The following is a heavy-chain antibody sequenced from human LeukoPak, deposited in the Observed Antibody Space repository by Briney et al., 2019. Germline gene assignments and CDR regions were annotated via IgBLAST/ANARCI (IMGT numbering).Heavy chain of an antibody. J-gene: IGHJ5*02. CDR1: GGSISSGDYS. V-gene: IGHV4-30-2*01. Sequence: SQTLSLTCAVSGGSISSGDYSWNWIRHPPGKGLEWIGYIYHSGSTFYNPSLKSRVTISVDKSKNQFSLKLTSVTAADTAVYYCARSGWDYYDSSGPRSWFDPWGQGTLVTVSS. D-gene: IGHD3-22*01. CDR3: ARSGWDYYDSSGPRSWFDP. CDR2: IYHSGST.